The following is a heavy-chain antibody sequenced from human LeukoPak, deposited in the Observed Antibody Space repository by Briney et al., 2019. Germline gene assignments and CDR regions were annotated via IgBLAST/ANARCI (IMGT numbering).Heavy chain of an antibody. CDR2: IYTSGST. V-gene: IGHV4-4*07. J-gene: IGHJ4*02. D-gene: IGHD3-22*01. CDR1: GDSFSTYY. Sequence: SETLSLTCAVSGDSFSTYYRSWIRQPAGKGLEWIGRIYTSGSTNYNPSLRSRVTMSIDTSKKQFSLKLSSVTAADTAVYYCARDLGYDSSGYHYWGEETLVTVSS. CDR3: ARDLGYDSSGYHY.